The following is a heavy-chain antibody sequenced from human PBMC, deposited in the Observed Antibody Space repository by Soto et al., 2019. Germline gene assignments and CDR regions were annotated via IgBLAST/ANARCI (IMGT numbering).Heavy chain of an antibody. D-gene: IGHD1-1*01. CDR1: CGSFSGYY. CDR2: INHSGST. Sequence: SETLCLTCAVSCGSFSGYYWSWIRQPPRKGLEWIGEINHSGSTNYNPSLKSRVTISVDTSKNQFSLKLSSVTAADTAVYYCARERPDGSRLDPWGKGTLVTVS. J-gene: IGHJ5*02. CDR3: ARERPDGSRLDP. V-gene: IGHV4-34*01.